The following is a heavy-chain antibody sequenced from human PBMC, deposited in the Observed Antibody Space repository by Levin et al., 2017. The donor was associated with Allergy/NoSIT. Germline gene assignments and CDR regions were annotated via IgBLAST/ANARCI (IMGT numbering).Heavy chain of an antibody. V-gene: IGHV3-7*01. CDR2: IKQDGSEK. J-gene: IGHJ4*02. CDR1: GFTFSRYW. Sequence: ESLKISCAASGFTFSRYWMGWLRQAPGKGLEWVANIKQDGSEKDYVDSAKGRFTISRDNAKNSLYLQMNSLRAEDTAVYYCARENYFDYWGQGTLVTVSS. CDR3: ARENYFDY.